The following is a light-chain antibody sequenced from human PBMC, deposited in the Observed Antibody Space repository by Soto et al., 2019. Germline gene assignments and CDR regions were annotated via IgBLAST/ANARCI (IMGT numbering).Light chain of an antibody. Sequence: QSALTQPPSASGSPGQSVAISCTGTSSDVGGYNYVSWYQQHPGKAPKLMIYEVNKRPSGVPDRFSGSKSGNTASLTVSGLHAEDEADYFCCSFAGSHSVVFGGGTKVTVL. CDR2: EVN. CDR3: CSFAGSHSVV. CDR1: SSDVGGYNY. J-gene: IGLJ3*02. V-gene: IGLV2-8*01.